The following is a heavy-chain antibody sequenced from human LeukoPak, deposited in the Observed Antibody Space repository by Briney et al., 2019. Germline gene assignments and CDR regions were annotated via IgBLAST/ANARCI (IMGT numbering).Heavy chain of an antibody. CDR3: ARDWTEGIVVVPAAFY. D-gene: IGHD2-2*01. V-gene: IGHV1-2*02. CDR2: INPNSGGT. CDR1: GYTFTGYY. J-gene: IGHJ4*02. Sequence: ASVKVSCKASGYTFTGYYMHWARQAPGQGLEWMGWINPNSGGTNYAQKFQGRVTMTRDTSISTAYMELSRLRSDDTAVYYCARDWTEGIVVVPAAFYWGQGTLVTVSS.